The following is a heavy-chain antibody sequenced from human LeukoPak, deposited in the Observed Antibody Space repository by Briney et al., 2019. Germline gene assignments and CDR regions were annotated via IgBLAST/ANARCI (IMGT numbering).Heavy chain of an antibody. V-gene: IGHV4-34*01. Sequence: SETLSLTCAVYGGSFSGYYWSWIRQPPGKGLEWIGEINHSGSTNYNPSLKSRVTISVDTFKNQFSLKLSSVTAADTAVYYCATSKYQLLLDAFDIWGQGTMVTVSS. D-gene: IGHD2-2*01. CDR2: INHSGST. J-gene: IGHJ3*02. CDR1: GGSFSGYY. CDR3: ATSKYQLLLDAFDI.